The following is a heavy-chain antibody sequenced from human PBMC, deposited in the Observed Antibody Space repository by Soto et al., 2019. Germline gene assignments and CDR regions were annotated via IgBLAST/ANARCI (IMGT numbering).Heavy chain of an antibody. Sequence: SETLSLTCDVYGGSFSDYYWNWIRQPPGKGLEWIGEINQSGSTHYNPSLKSRVTISVDTSKNQFSLRLSSVTAEDTAVYYCATITYGDYFYGLDVWGPGATVTVSS. V-gene: IGHV4-34*01. D-gene: IGHD4-17*01. J-gene: IGHJ6*02. CDR3: ATITYGDYFYGLDV. CDR2: INQSGST. CDR1: GGSFSDYY.